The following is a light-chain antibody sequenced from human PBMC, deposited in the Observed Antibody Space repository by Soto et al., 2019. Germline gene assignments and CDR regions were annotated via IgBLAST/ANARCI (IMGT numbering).Light chain of an antibody. CDR1: SSDVGGYNY. J-gene: IGLJ1*01. CDR2: DVR. CDR3: SSYTTSNTRQIV. Sequence: QSVLTQPASVSGSPGQSITISCTGTSSDVGGYNYVSWYQQHPGTAPKFMIYDVRNRPSGVSNRFSGSKSGNTASLTISGLQAEDEADYYCSSYTTSNTRQIVFGTGTKVTVL. V-gene: IGLV2-14*01.